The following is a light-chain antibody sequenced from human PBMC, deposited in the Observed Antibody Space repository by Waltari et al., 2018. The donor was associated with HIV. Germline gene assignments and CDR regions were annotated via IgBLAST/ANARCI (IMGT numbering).Light chain of an antibody. CDR2: AAS. CDR1: QDITNC. V-gene: IGKV1-33*01. J-gene: IGKJ2*01. CDR3: QQYESLPHT. Sequence: DIQMTQSPSSLSASVGDRVTITCQATQDITNCLNWYQQKAEKAPKLLIYAASNLETGVPSRFSGSGSGTDFTFTISSLQPEDIGTYFCQQYESLPHTFGQGTKLGIK.